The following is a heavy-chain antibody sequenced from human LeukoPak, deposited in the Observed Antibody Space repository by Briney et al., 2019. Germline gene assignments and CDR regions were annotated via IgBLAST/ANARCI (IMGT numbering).Heavy chain of an antibody. CDR3: ARNRSMTTTPGFDH. D-gene: IGHD4-11*01. CDR2: IYHSGST. J-gene: IGHJ4*02. CDR1: AYSIRGDDY. Sequence: SETLSLTCAVSAYSIRGDDYWGWVRQSPGKGLEWIGSIYHSGSTHYNPSLKSRITISVDTSKNQFPLMLNSVTAADTAVYYCARNRSMTTTPGFDHWGQGTLVTVSS. V-gene: IGHV4-38-2*01.